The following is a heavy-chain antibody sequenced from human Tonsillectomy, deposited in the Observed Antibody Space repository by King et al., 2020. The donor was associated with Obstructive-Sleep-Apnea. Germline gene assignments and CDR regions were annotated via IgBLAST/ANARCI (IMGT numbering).Heavy chain of an antibody. CDR3: ARDRLILTGYLQAGYFDL. Sequence: HVQLVESGGGVVQPGRSLRLSCAASGFTFSSYGMHWVRQAPGKGLEWVAVIWYDGSNKYYADSVKGRFTISRDNSKNTLYLQMNSLRAEVTAVYYCARDRLILTGYLQAGYFDLWGRGTLVTVSS. CDR2: IWYDGSNK. V-gene: IGHV3-33*01. D-gene: IGHD3-9*01. J-gene: IGHJ2*01. CDR1: GFTFSSYG.